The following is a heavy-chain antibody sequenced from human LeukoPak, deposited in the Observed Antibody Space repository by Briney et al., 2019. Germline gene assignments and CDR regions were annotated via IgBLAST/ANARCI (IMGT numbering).Heavy chain of an antibody. Sequence: GGSLRLSCLAPGFTFSSYSMNWVRQAPGKGLEWVSSISSRGDDWYYADSVKGRFTTSRDNAENSLYLQMNSLRAEDTAVYYCARAVGYNILTGYGNLYWGQGTLVTVSS. D-gene: IGHD3-9*01. V-gene: IGHV3-21*01. CDR2: ISSRGDDW. J-gene: IGHJ4*02. CDR3: ARAVGYNILTGYGNLY. CDR1: GFTFSSYS.